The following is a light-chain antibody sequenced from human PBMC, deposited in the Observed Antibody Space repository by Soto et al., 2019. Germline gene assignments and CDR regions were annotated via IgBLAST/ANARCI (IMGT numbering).Light chain of an antibody. CDR3: GAWDDSLNVYV. V-gene: IGLV1-51*01. J-gene: IGLJ1*01. CDR1: SSNLAYNS. CDR2: DDN. Sequence: QSVLTQPPSVSAAPGQDVTISCSGSSSNLAYNSLSWYQQLPGTAPKLLIYDDNKRPSGIPARFSGPKSGTSATLGITGLETGDEADYYCGAWDDSLNVYVFGSGTKVTVL.